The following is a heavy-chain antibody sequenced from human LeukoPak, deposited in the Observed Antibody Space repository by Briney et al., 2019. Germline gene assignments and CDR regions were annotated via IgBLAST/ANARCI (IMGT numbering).Heavy chain of an antibody. V-gene: IGHV4-34*01. CDR3: AILDFGITIFGVDHNAFDI. J-gene: IGHJ3*02. Sequence: SETLSLTCAVYGGSFSGYYWSGIRQPPGKGREWIGEINHSGSTNYNPFLKSRVTISVDTSKNQFSLKLSSVTAADTAVYYCAILDFGITIFGVDHNAFDIWGQGTMVTVSS. CDR1: GGSFSGYY. CDR2: INHSGST. D-gene: IGHD3-3*01.